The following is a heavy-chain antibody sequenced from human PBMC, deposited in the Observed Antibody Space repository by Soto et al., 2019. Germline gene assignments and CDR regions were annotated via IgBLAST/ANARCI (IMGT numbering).Heavy chain of an antibody. V-gene: IGHV4-61*01. Sequence: QVRLQESGPGLVKPSETMSLTCTVSGGSVNSAHHFWSWLRLPPGKGLEWIGYVYHSATTNYSPSLSSRVTISADTSKNQFSLMLKSVTAADTALYFCARGEWGSGHYGMDVWGRGTSVTVSS. J-gene: IGHJ6*02. D-gene: IGHD2-15*01. CDR1: GGSVNSAHHF. CDR2: VYHSATT. CDR3: ARGEWGSGHYGMDV.